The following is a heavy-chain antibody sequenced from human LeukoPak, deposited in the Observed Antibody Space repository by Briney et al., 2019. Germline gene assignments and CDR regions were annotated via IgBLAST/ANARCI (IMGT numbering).Heavy chain of an antibody. Sequence: GGSLRLSCAASEFTFRNYWMHWVRQAPGKGLVWVSRINIDGSTRYADSVEGRFTISRDNAKNTLYLQMNSLRAEDTAVYYCARAGGSGWFDPWGQGTLVTVSS. CDR2: INIDGST. J-gene: IGHJ5*02. V-gene: IGHV3-74*01. CDR3: ARAGGSGWFDP. CDR1: EFTFRNYW. D-gene: IGHD3-10*01.